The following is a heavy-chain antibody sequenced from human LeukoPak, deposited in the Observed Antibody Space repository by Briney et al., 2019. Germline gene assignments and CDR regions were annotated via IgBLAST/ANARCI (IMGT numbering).Heavy chain of an antibody. V-gene: IGHV3-7*01. D-gene: IGHD3-10*01. Sequence: PGGSLRLSCAASGFTFSSYWMSWVRQAPGKGLEWVANIKEDGSEKYYVDSVKGRFTISRDNAKNSLYLQMNSLRAEDTAVYYCARKFGSGGYHWYLDRWGRGTLVTDSS. CDR1: GFTFSSYW. J-gene: IGHJ2*01. CDR3: ARKFGSGGYHWYLDR. CDR2: IKEDGSEK.